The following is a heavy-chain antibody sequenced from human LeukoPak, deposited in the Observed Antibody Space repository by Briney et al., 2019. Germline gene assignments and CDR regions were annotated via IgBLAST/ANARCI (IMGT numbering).Heavy chain of an antibody. CDR1: GFTFSNYA. J-gene: IGHJ4*02. D-gene: IGHD3-22*01. V-gene: IGHV3-23*01. CDR2: ISVGGGST. Sequence: PGGSLRLSCAASGFTFSNYAMSWVRQAPGMGLEWVSAISVGGGSTYYADSVKGRFTISRDNSKNTLYVQVNSLGTEDTAAYYCAKGSYYDSSGSFYFDYWGQGTLVTVSS. CDR3: AKGSYYDSSGSFYFDY.